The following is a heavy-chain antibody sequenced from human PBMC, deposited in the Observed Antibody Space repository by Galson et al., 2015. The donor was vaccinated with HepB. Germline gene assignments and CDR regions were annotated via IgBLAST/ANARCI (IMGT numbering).Heavy chain of an antibody. CDR1: GYTFTSYD. J-gene: IGHJ4*02. V-gene: IGHV1-8*01. Sequence: CKASGYTFTSYDINWVRQATGQGLEWMGWMNPNSGNTGYAQKFQGRVTMTRNTSISTAYMELSSLRSEDTAVYYCARTLDAPYYYDSSGYFGYWGQGTLVTVSS. CDR3: ARTLDAPYYYDSSGYFGY. D-gene: IGHD3-22*01. CDR2: MNPNSGNT.